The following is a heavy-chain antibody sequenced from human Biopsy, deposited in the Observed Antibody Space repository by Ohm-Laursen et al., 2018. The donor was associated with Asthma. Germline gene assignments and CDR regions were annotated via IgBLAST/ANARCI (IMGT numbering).Heavy chain of an antibody. V-gene: IGHV1-18*01. J-gene: IGHJ6*02. CDR2: ISVYNGNT. Sequence: ASVKVSSKTSGYTSNSAGITWVRQAPGQGLEWMGWISVYNGNTKDAQKLQDRVTMITDTSTSTAYMELRSLRSDDTAVYFCARAVDYSHYYGIDVWGQGTTVTVS. CDR3: ARAVDYSHYYGIDV. CDR1: GYTSNSAG. D-gene: IGHD3-10*01.